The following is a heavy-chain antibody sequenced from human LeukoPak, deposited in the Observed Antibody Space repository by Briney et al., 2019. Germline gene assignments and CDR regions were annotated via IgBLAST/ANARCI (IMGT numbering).Heavy chain of an antibody. V-gene: IGHV3-23*01. CDR2: TSGTSGRT. Sequence: PGGSLRLSCAASGFTFSSYAMSWVRQAPGKWLEWVSATSGTSGRTYYADSVKGRFTISRDNSKNTLYLQMNSLRAEDTAVYYCANWGCSGGSCYPFDYWGQGTLVTVSS. CDR1: GFTFSSYA. CDR3: ANWGCSGGSCYPFDY. D-gene: IGHD2-15*01. J-gene: IGHJ4*02.